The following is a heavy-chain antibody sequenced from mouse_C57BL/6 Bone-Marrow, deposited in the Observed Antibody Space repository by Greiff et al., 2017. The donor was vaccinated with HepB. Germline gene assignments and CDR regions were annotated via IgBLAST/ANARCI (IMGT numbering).Heavy chain of an antibody. CDR1: GYTFTSSG. J-gene: IGHJ2*01. CDR2: IYPRSGNT. Sequence: VQLQQSGAELARPGASVKLSCKASGYTFTSSGISWVNQRTGQGLEWIGEIYPRSGNTYYNEKFKGKATLTADKSASTAYRALRSLTSEDSAVYFCARNPLGSSYNYWGQGTTRTVSS. D-gene: IGHD1-1*01. CDR3: ARNPLGSSYNY. V-gene: IGHV1-81*01.